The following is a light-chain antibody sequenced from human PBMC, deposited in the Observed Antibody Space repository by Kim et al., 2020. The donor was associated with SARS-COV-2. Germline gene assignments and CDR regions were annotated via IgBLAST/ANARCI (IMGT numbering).Light chain of an antibody. J-gene: IGLJ1*01. Sequence: GQSITLYCTGAASDVGGYNYVSWYQQHPGKAPKLLIYDVTGRPSGVSNRFSGSKSGNTASLTISGLQTEDEADYYCCSYTSTTTYVFGLGTKVTVL. V-gene: IGLV2-14*03. CDR2: DVT. CDR1: ASDVGGYNY. CDR3: CSYTSTTTYV.